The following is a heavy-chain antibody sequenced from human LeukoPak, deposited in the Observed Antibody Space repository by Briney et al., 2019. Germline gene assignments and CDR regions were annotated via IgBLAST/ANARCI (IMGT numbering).Heavy chain of an antibody. D-gene: IGHD3-22*01. CDR3: ARANGVGYYYDSSGYFDY. CDR1: GYTFTSYG. V-gene: IGHV1-18*04. J-gene: IGHJ4*02. Sequence: ASVKVSCKASGYTFTSYGFSWVRQAPGQGLEWMGWISAYNGNTDYAQKLQGRVTMTTDTSTSTAYMELRSLRSDDTAVYYCARANGVGYYYDSSGYFDYWGQGTLVTVSS. CDR2: ISAYNGNT.